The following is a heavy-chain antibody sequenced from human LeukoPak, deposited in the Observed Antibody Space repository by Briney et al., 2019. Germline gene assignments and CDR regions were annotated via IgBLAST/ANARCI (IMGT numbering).Heavy chain of an antibody. CDR3: ARGSPQAITVTMPCGYFDY. CDR2: INHSGST. V-gene: IGHV4-34*01. D-gene: IGHD4-17*01. CDR1: GGSFSGYY. J-gene: IGHJ4*02. Sequence: SETLSLTCAVYGGSFSGYYWSRIRQPPGKGLEWIGEINHSGSTNYNPSLKSRVTISVDTSKNQFSLKLSSVTAADTAVYYCARGSPQAITVTMPCGYFDYWGQGTLVTVSS.